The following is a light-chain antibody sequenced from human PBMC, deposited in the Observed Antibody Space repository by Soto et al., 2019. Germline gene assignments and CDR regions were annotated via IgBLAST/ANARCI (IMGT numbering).Light chain of an antibody. CDR2: AAS. CDR1: QGISKS. J-gene: IGKJ4*01. V-gene: IGKV1-27*01. CDR3: QKYNGAPLT. Sequence: DIQMTQSPSSLSASVGDRVTITCRASQGISKSLAWYQQKPGKVPKLLIYAASTLQSGVPSRFSGSGSGTDFTLTISSLQPEDVATYYCQKYNGAPLTFGGGTKGEIK.